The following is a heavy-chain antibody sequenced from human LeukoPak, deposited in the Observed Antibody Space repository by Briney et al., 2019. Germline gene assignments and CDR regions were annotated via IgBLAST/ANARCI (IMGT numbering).Heavy chain of an antibody. D-gene: IGHD1-1*01. Sequence: GGSLRLSCAASGFTFSSYWMTWVRQAPGKGLEWVANIKQDGSENYYVDSVKGRFTISRDNAKNSLYLQMNSLRAEDTAEYYCAREDSRLDNAFDIWGQGTMVTVSS. V-gene: IGHV3-7*01. CDR1: GFTFSSYW. CDR2: IKQDGSEN. CDR3: AREDSRLDNAFDI. J-gene: IGHJ3*02.